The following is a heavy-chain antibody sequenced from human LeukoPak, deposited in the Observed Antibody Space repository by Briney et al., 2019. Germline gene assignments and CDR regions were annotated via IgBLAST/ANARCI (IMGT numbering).Heavy chain of an antibody. CDR3: ARVRGSSGSYEYYHYMDV. J-gene: IGHJ6*03. V-gene: IGHV4-4*07. D-gene: IGHD1-26*01. CDR1: GGSFSYFY. CDR2: IYTSGST. Sequence: SETLSLTCTVSGGSFSYFYWSWIRQPAGKGLEWIGRIYTSGSTNYNPSLKSRVTMSVDTSKKQFSLKLSSVTAADTAVYYCARVRGSSGSYEYYHYMDVWGKGTTVTISS.